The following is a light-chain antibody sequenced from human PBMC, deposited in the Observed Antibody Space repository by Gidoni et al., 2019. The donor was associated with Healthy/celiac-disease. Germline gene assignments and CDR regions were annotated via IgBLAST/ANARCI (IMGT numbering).Light chain of an antibody. CDR3: QQYGSSLYT. Sequence: TVWTQSPGTLSLSPGERATLSCRASRSVSSSYLAWYQQKPGQAPRLLIYGASSRATGIPDRFSGSGSGTDFTLTISRLEPEDFAVYYCQQYGSSLYTFGQGTKLEIK. CDR2: GAS. V-gene: IGKV3-20*01. CDR1: RSVSSSY. J-gene: IGKJ2*01.